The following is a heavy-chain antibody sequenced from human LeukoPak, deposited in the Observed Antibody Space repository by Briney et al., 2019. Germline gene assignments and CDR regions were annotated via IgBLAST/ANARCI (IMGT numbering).Heavy chain of an antibody. D-gene: IGHD3-10*01. CDR3: AKDMALGGSGSFLLDP. J-gene: IGHJ5*02. CDR2: IRYDGSNK. V-gene: IGHV3-30*02. CDR1: GFTFSSYG. Sequence: GGSLRLSCAASGFTFSSYGMHWVRQAPGKGLEWLAFIRYDGSNKYYADSVKGRFTISRDNSKNTLYLQMNSLRAEDTAVYYCAKDMALGGSGSFLLDPWGQGTLVTVSS.